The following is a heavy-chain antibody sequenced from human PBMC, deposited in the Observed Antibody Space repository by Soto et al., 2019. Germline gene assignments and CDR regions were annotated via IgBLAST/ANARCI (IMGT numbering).Heavy chain of an antibody. D-gene: IGHD6-13*01. Sequence: QVQLQESGPGLVKPSETLSLTCTVSGGSISSYYWSWIRQPPGKGLEWIGYIYYSGGTNYNPSLKSRVTISVDTSKNQFSLNLSSVTAADTAVYYCARESRSWYGSIWDYWGQGTLVTVSS. CDR1: GGSISSYY. V-gene: IGHV4-59*12. CDR2: IYYSGGT. J-gene: IGHJ4*02. CDR3: ARESRSWYGSIWDY.